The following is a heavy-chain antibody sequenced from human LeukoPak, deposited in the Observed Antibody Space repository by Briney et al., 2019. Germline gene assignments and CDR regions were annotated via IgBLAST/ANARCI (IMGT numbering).Heavy chain of an antibody. D-gene: IGHD3-10*01. V-gene: IGHV4-39*01. CDR1: GGSISSSSYY. J-gene: IGHJ4*02. CDR2: IYYSGST. CDR3: ARQRLLWFGELSGVDY. Sequence: SETLSLTCTVSGGSISSSSYYWGWIRQPPGKGLEWIGSIYYSGSTYYNPSLKSRVTISVDTSKNQFSLKLSSVTAADTAVYYCARQRLLWFGELSGVDYWGQGTLVTVSS.